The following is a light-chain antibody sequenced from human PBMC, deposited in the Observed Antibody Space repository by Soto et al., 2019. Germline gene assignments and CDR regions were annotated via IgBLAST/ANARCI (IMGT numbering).Light chain of an antibody. J-gene: IGKJ1*01. Sequence: EIVMTQSPATLSVSPGERATLSCRASQSVSSNLAWYQQKPGQAPRLLIYGASTRATGIPDRFSGSGSGADFTLTIRGLETDDFAVYYCQQCGSFPWTFGQGTKVDIK. CDR3: QQCGSFPWT. V-gene: IGKV3D-15*01. CDR2: GAS. CDR1: QSVSSN.